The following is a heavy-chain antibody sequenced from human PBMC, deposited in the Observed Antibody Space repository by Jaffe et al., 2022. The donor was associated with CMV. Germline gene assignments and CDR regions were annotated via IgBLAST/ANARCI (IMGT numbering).Heavy chain of an antibody. CDR1: GFTFSSYG. J-gene: IGHJ4*02. Sequence: QVQLVESGGGVVQPGRSLRLSCAASGFTFSSYGMHWVRQAPGKGLEWVAVISYDGSNKYYADSVKGRFTISRDNSKNTLYLQMNSLRAEDTAVYYCAKDPTIGDIALQYWGQGTLVTVSS. CDR3: AKDPTIGDIALQY. V-gene: IGHV3-30*18. CDR2: ISYDGSNK. D-gene: IGHD5-12*01.